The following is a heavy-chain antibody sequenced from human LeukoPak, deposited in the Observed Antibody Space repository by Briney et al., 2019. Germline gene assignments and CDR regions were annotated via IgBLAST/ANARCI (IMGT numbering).Heavy chain of an antibody. D-gene: IGHD5-18*01. V-gene: IGHV3-23*01. Sequence: QPGGSLSLSCAASGFPFSSYGMSWVRQAPGKGLEWVSAVGGSGGSTYNADSVRGRFTISRDNFKNTLYLQMNSLRAEDTAVYYCAKGADTAMANYFDYWGQGTLVTVSS. CDR3: AKGADTAMANYFDY. J-gene: IGHJ4*02. CDR2: VGGSGGST. CDR1: GFPFSSYG.